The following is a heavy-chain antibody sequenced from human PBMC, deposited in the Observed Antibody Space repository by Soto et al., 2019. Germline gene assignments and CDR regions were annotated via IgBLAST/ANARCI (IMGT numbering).Heavy chain of an antibody. CDR2: IYYSGST. CDR1: GGSISSSSYY. Sequence: QLQLQESGPGLVKPSETLSLTCTVSGGSISSSSYYWGWIRQPPGKGLAWIGSIYYSGSTYYNPSLKSRVTIAVDTSKNQFSLKLSSVTAADTAVYYCARQVILWFGELLQYYFDYWGQGTLVTVSS. D-gene: IGHD3-10*01. V-gene: IGHV4-39*01. J-gene: IGHJ4*02. CDR3: ARQVILWFGELLQYYFDY.